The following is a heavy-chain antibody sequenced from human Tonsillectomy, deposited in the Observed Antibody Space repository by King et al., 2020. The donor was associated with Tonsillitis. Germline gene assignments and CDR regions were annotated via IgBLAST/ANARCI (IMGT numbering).Heavy chain of an antibody. CDR2: ISSSSSTI. Sequence: VQLVESGGGLVQPGGSLRLSCAASGFTFSSYSMNWVRQAPGKGLEWVSYISSSSSTIYYADSVKGRFTTSRDNAKNSLYLQMNSLSAEDTAVYYCARDLGYCSSTSCYNYFDYWGQGTLVTVSS. CDR1: GFTFSSYS. J-gene: IGHJ4*02. CDR3: ARDLGYCSSTSCYNYFDY. V-gene: IGHV3-48*01. D-gene: IGHD2-2*02.